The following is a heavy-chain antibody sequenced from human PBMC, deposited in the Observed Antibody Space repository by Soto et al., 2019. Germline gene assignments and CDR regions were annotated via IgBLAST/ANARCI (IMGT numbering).Heavy chain of an antibody. CDR1: RFTFSYAW. CDR3: TDFAH. J-gene: IGHJ4*02. CDR2: VKSKDGGGTT. V-gene: IGHV3-15*01. Sequence: EVQLVESGGGLVKPGGSLRLSCVTSRFTFSYAWMSWVRQAPGKGLEWVARVKSKDGGGTTDYAAPVKGRFSISRDDARTTLYLQMNSLTIEDTAIYYCTDFAHWGQGTSVTVSS.